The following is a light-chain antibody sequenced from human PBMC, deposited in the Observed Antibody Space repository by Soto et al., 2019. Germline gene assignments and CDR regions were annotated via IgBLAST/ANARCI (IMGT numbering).Light chain of an antibody. V-gene: IGLV1-40*01. CDR1: SSNTGAGYD. CDR2: GNT. J-gene: IGLJ2*01. CDR3: QSYDSSRVV. Sequence: QSVLTQPPSVSGAPGQRVTISCTGNSSNTGAGYDVHWYQQFPGAAPKVLIHGNTNRPAGVPARFSGSKSGTSASLAITGLQAEGGAYYYRQSYDSSRVVFGGGTKLTVL.